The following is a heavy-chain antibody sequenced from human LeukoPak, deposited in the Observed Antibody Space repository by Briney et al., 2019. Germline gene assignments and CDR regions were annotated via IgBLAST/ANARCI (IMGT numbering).Heavy chain of an antibody. Sequence: SETLSLTCAVYGGSFSGYYWSWTRQPPGKGLEWIGEINHSGSTNYNPSLKSRVTISVDTSKNQFSLKLSSVTAADTAVYYCARGRLSGAFDPWGQGTLVTVSS. V-gene: IGHV4-34*01. CDR2: INHSGST. D-gene: IGHD3-10*02. J-gene: IGHJ5*02. CDR3: ARGRLSGAFDP. CDR1: GGSFSGYY.